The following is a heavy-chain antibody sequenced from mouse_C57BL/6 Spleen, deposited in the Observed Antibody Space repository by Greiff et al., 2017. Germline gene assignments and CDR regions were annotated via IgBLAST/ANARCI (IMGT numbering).Heavy chain of an antibody. CDR1: GYAFSSSW. CDR3: AREKDSSGYDAMDY. Sequence: QVQLKQSGPELVKPGASVTISCKASGYAFSSSWMNWVKQRPGKGLEWIGRIYPGDGDTNYNGKFKGKATLTADKSSSTAYMQLSSLTSEDSAVYFCAREKDSSGYDAMDYWGQGTSGTVSS. V-gene: IGHV1-82*01. D-gene: IGHD3-2*02. J-gene: IGHJ4*01. CDR2: IYPGDGDT.